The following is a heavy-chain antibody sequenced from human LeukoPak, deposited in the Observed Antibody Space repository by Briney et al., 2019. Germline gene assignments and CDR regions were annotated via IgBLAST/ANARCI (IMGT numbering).Heavy chain of an antibody. J-gene: IGHJ4*02. V-gene: IGHV4-59*08. D-gene: IGHD6-13*01. Sequence: SETLSLTCTVSGGSISSYYWSWIRQPPGKGLEWIGYIYYSGSTNYNPSLKSRVTISVDTSKNQFSLKLSSVTAADTAVYYCARHRGSSWRDPFDYWGQGTLVTVSS. CDR2: IYYSGST. CDR3: ARHRGSSWRDPFDY. CDR1: GGSISSYY.